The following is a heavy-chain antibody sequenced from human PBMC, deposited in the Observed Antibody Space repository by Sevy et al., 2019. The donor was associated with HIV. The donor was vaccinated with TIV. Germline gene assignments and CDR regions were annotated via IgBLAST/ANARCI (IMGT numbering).Heavy chain of an antibody. CDR1: GGTFSSYA. CDR2: IIPIFGTA. CDR3: VSSVAAAGRGFPYGMDV. D-gene: IGHD6-13*01. V-gene: IGHV1-69*13. J-gene: IGHJ6*02. Sequence: ASVKVSCKASGGTFSSYAISWVRQAPGQGLEWMGGIIPIFGTANYAQKFQGSVTITADESTSTAYMELSSLRSEDTAVYYCVSSVAAAGRGFPYGMDVWGQGTTVTVSS.